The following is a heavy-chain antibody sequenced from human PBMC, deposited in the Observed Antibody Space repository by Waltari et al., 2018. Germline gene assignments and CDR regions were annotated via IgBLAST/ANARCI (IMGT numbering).Heavy chain of an antibody. CDR2: IIPIFGTA. J-gene: IGHJ4*02. CDR1: GGTFSSYA. V-gene: IGHV1-69*14. Sequence: QVQLVQSGAEVKKPGSSVKVSCKASGGTFSSYAISWVRQAPGQGLEWMGGIIPIFGTANYAQKFQGRVTITADKSTSTAYMELSSLRSEDTAVYYCARGQKGLLSPEPYYFDYWGQGTLVTVSS. D-gene: IGHD3-10*01. CDR3: ARGQKGLLSPEPYYFDY.